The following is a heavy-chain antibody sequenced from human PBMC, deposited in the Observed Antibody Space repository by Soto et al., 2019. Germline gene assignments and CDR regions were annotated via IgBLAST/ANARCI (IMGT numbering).Heavy chain of an antibody. CDR2: SSADNGDT. D-gene: IGHD4-4*01. V-gene: IGHV1-3*02. Sequence: ASVKVSCKATGFTFTNYLIHWVRQAPGQRLQWMGWSSADNGDTKYSEEFQGRVTITRDTSATTAYMELGSLTSDDMGVYYCARGGAVYSNSRDYYILDVWGQGTTVTVSS. CDR1: GFTFTNYL. J-gene: IGHJ6*02. CDR3: ARGGAVYSNSRDYYILDV.